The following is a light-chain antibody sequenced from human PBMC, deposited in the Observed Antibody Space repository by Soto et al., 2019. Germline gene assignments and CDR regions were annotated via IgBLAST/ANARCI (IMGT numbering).Light chain of an antibody. CDR3: GSWDSSLSAYV. CDR2: DDN. V-gene: IGLV1-51*01. Sequence: LRHPRSVSSATGQKVTISCSGSSSNIGGNSVSWYQQLPGTAPKLLIYDDNKRPSGIPDRFSGSKSGTSATLGITGFHTGDEADYHCGSWDSSLSAYVFGTGTKVTVL. CDR1: SSNIGGNS. J-gene: IGLJ1*01.